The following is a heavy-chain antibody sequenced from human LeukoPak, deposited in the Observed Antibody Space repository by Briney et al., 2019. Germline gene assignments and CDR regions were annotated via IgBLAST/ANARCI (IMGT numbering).Heavy chain of an antibody. J-gene: IGHJ4*02. CDR3: ARTHYGSSGCYCDY. CDR1: GGSFSGYY. D-gene: IGHD3-22*01. Sequence: NPSETLSLTCAVYGGSFSGYYWSWIRQPPGKGLEWIGEINHSGSTNYNPSLKSRVTISVDTSKNQFSLKLSSVTAADTAVYYCARTHYGSSGCYCDYWGQGTLVTVSS. CDR2: INHSGST. V-gene: IGHV4-34*01.